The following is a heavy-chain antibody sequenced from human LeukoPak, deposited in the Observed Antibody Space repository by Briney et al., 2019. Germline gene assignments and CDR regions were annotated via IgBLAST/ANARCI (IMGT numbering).Heavy chain of an antibody. D-gene: IGHD6-6*01. CDR3: KREPLSGQLVPSAY. CDR1: GYNFIDYY. CDR2: INPRSGGT. Sequence: ASVKVSCKAAGYNFIDYYIHWVRQAPGQGPEWMGWINPRSGGTKYAQKYQGRISMTRDTAIDTGYIEVTSLTYDDTAVFFCKREPLSGQLVPSAYWGQGTVVTASS. J-gene: IGHJ4*02. V-gene: IGHV1-2*02.